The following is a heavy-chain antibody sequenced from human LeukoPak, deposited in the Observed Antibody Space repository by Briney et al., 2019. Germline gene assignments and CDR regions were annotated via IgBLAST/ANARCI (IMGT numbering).Heavy chain of an antibody. Sequence: SETLSLTCTVSGGSISSCYWSWIRQPAGKGLEWIGRIYTSGSTNYNPSLKSRVTMSVDTSKNQFSLKLSSVTAADTAVYYCARRLAAAGRVDPWGQGTLVTVSS. CDR2: IYTSGST. V-gene: IGHV4-4*07. CDR1: GGSISSCY. J-gene: IGHJ5*02. CDR3: ARRLAAAGRVDP. D-gene: IGHD6-13*01.